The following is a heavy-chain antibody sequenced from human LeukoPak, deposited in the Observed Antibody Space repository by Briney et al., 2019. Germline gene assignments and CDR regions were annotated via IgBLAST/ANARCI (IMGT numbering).Heavy chain of an antibody. D-gene: IGHD2-8*01. CDR3: ASRSM. CDR1: GFIFSSYW. V-gene: IGHV3-7*03. J-gene: IGHJ4*02. CDR2: IKQDGSEK. Sequence: GGSLRLSCAASGFIFSSYWMSWVRQAPGKGLEWVANIKQDGSEKYYVDSVKGRFTISRDNSKNTLYLQMNSLRAGDTAVYYCASRSMWGQGTLVTVSS.